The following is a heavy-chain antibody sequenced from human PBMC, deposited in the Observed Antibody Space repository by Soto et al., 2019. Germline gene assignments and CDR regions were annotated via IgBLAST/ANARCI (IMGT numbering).Heavy chain of an antibody. CDR2: ISGSGGFT. CDR3: ANIEEGGTTGYYYYGMDV. D-gene: IGHD1-7*01. V-gene: IGHV3-23*01. CDR1: GFTFSSYA. J-gene: IGHJ6*02. Sequence: GGSLRLSCAASGFTFSSYAMTWVRQAPGKGLEWVSAISGSGGFTYYADSVKGRFTISRDNSKNTLYLQMNSLRAEDTAIYYCANIEEGGTTGYYYYGMDVWGQGTTVTVSS.